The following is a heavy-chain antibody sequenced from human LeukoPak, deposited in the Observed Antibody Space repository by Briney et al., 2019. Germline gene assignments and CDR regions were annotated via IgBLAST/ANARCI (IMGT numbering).Heavy chain of an antibody. J-gene: IGHJ4*02. CDR3: ARGRREYYYGSGSSTTGCVDY. Sequence: SETLSLTCTVSGGSISSSSYYWGWIRQPPGTGLEWIGSIYYSGSTYYNPSLKSRVTISVDTSKNQFSLKLSSVTAADTAVYYCARGRREYYYGSGSSTTGCVDYWGQGTLVTVSS. CDR2: IYYSGST. D-gene: IGHD3-10*01. V-gene: IGHV4-39*01. CDR1: GGSISSSSYY.